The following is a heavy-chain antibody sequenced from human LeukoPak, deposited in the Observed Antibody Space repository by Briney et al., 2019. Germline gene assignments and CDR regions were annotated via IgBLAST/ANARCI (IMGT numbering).Heavy chain of an antibody. CDR3: ARGRWTRTMVRGVTVWFDP. D-gene: IGHD3-10*01. CDR1: GGSFSGYY. V-gene: IGHV4-34*01. Sequence: SETLSLTCAVYGGSFSGYYWSWIRQPPGKGLEWIGEINHSGSTNYNPSLKSRVTISVDTSENQFSLKLSSVTAADTAVYYCARGRWTRTMVRGVTVWFDPWGQGTLVTVSS. CDR2: INHSGST. J-gene: IGHJ5*02.